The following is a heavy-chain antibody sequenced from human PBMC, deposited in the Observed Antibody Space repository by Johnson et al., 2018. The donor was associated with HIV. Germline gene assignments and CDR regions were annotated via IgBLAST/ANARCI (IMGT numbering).Heavy chain of an antibody. CDR3: ARATDPYVWGGSAPSHAFHV. V-gene: IGHV3-7*01. J-gene: IGHJ3*01. CDR2: IKQDGSEK. D-gene: IGHD3-10*02. CDR1: GFTFSSYA. Sequence: VHLVESGGDLVHPGGSLRLSCAASGFTFSSYAMHWVRQAPGKGLEWVANIKQDGSEKYYVDSVKGRFTISRDNAKNSLYLQMTRLRVEDTAFYYCARATDPYVWGGSAPSHAFHVWGQGTMVTVSS.